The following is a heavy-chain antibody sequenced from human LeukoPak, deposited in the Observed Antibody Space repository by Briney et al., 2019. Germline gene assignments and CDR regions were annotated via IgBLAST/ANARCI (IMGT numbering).Heavy chain of an antibody. CDR1: GYTFTGYY. CDR2: INPNSGGT. J-gene: IGHJ1*01. D-gene: IGHD6-13*01. V-gene: IGHV1-2*02. Sequence: ASVKVSCKASGYTFTGYYMHWVRQAPGQGLEWMGWINPNSGGTNYAQKLQGRVTMTRDTSISTAYMELSRLRSDDTAVYYCARELAAAASLAEYFQHWGQGTLVTVSS. CDR3: ARELAAAASLAEYFQH.